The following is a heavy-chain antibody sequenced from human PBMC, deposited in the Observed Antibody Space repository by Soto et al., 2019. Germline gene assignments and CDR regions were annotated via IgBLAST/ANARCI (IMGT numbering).Heavy chain of an antibody. CDR3: AKDRTGYCSNAVCPTNYGMAV. Sequence: GGSLRLSCAASGFTFSSYAMNWVRQAPGKGLEWVSAISGSGGSTYYADSVRGRFTISRDNSKNTLSLQMNSLRAEDTAVYYCAKDRTGYCSNAVCPTNYGMAVWGQGTTVTVSS. CDR1: GFTFSSYA. J-gene: IGHJ6*02. V-gene: IGHV3-23*01. D-gene: IGHD2-8*01. CDR2: ISGSGGST.